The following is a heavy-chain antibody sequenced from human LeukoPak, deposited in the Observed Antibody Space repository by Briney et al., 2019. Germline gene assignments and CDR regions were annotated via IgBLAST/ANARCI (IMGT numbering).Heavy chain of an antibody. Sequence: GGSLRLSCEASGFTFSDYYMSWIRQAPGKGLEWVSYISSSGSTIYYADSVKGRFTISRDNARNSLYLQMNSLRAEDTAVYYCAKAGYFYASYYYYYMDVWGKGTTVTISS. CDR2: ISSSGSTI. CDR1: GFTFSDYY. J-gene: IGHJ6*03. CDR3: AKAGYFYASYYYYYMDV. V-gene: IGHV3-11*01. D-gene: IGHD2/OR15-2a*01.